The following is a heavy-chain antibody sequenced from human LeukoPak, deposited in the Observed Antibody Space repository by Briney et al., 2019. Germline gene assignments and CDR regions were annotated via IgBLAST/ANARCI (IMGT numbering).Heavy chain of an antibody. CDR3: ARDLYYTSGTYKGLDY. Sequence: ASVKVSCKASGYRFTGYYMHWVRQAPGQGLEWVGWINPNSGGANYAQRFQGRVTMTRDTSTSTVYMELSSLRSEDTAVYYCARDLYYTSGTYKGLDYWGQGTLVIVSS. CDR2: INPNSGGA. D-gene: IGHD3-10*01. V-gene: IGHV1-2*02. CDR1: GYRFTGYY. J-gene: IGHJ4*02.